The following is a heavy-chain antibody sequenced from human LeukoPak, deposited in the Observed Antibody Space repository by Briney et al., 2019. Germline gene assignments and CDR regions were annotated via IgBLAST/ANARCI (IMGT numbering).Heavy chain of an antibody. CDR3: AKDISRFNYYGSGDDAFDI. Sequence: PGGSLRLSCVASGFTFDDYAMHWVRQAPGKGLEWVSGISWNSGSIGYADSVKGRYTISRDNAKNSLYLQMNSLRAEDTALYYCAKDISRFNYYGSGDDAFDIWGQGTMVTVSS. CDR1: GFTFDDYA. J-gene: IGHJ3*02. CDR2: ISWNSGSI. D-gene: IGHD3-10*01. V-gene: IGHV3-9*01.